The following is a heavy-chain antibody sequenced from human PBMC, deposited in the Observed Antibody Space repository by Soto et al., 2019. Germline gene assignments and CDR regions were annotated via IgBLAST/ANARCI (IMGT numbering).Heavy chain of an antibody. J-gene: IGHJ3*02. V-gene: IGHV1-2*04. CDR1: GYTFTGYY. Sequence: ASVKVSCKASGYTFTGYYMHWVRQAPGQGFEWMGWINPNSGGTNYAQKFQGWVTMTRYTSISIAYMELSRLRSDDTAVYYCARGYCSSTSCYTAAFDIWGQGTMVTVSS. CDR2: INPNSGGT. D-gene: IGHD2-2*02. CDR3: ARGYCSSTSCYTAAFDI.